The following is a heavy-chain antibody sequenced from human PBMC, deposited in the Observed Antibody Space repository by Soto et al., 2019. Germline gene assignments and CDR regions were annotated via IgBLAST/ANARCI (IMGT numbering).Heavy chain of an antibody. Sequence: SETLSLTCTVSGDSINSGDYYWSWIRQPPXKGLEWIGYIYYSGSTYHNPSLKSRINISLDTSKNQFSLKLSYVTAADTAVYYCATVPTYYYDRSGYANAFDIWGQGPMVTVSS. V-gene: IGHV4-30-4*01. J-gene: IGHJ3*02. D-gene: IGHD3-22*01. CDR1: GDSINSGDYY. CDR3: ATVPTYYYDRSGYANAFDI. CDR2: IYYSGST.